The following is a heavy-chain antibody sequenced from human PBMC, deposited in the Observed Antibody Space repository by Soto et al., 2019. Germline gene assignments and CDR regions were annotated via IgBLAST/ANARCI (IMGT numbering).Heavy chain of an antibody. V-gene: IGHV3-21*01. CDR3: ASSPGVGVRGAY. CDR1: GFTFSSYN. Sequence: GEALRVSCAGSGFTFSSYNINWVRQAPGQGLEWVSSISTGSWHIYQPDSMKGRFTISRDDAKNSVYLQMNSLRAEDTAVYYCASSPGVGVRGAYWGQGTLVTVSS. D-gene: IGHD3-16*01. J-gene: IGHJ4*02. CDR2: ISTGSWHI.